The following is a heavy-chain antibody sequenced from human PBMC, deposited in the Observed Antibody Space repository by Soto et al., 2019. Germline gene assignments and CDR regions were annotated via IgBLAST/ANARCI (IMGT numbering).Heavy chain of an antibody. Sequence: QVQLQQWGAGLLKPSETLSLTCAVYGGSFSGYYWSWIRQPPGKGLEWIGEINHSGSTNYNPSLKSRVPISVDTSKNQFSLKLSSVTAADTAVYYCARGPYGSGSYKGGFDYWGQGTLVTVSS. D-gene: IGHD3-10*01. CDR2: INHSGST. V-gene: IGHV4-34*01. J-gene: IGHJ4*02. CDR3: ARGPYGSGSYKGGFDY. CDR1: GGSFSGYY.